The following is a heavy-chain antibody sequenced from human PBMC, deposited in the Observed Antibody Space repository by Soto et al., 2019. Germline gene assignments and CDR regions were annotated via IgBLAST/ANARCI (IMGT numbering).Heavy chain of an antibody. V-gene: IGHV4-31*03. Sequence: SETLSLTCTVSGGSISSGGYYWSWICQHPGKGLEWIGYIYYSGSTYYNPSLKSRVTISVDTSKNQFSLKLSSVTPADTAVYYCARVQSSGYFIFDYWGQGTLVTVSS. CDR3: ARVQSSGYFIFDY. CDR1: GGSISSGGYY. J-gene: IGHJ4*02. CDR2: IYYSGST. D-gene: IGHD3-22*01.